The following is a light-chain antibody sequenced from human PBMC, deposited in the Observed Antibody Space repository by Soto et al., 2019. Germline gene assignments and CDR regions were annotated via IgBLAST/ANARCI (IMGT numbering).Light chain of an antibody. Sequence: IQMTQSPSTLSASVGDRVTITCRASQNISPWLAWYQQKPGKAPKLLISKVSSLQSGVPSRFSGSGSGTEFTLTISSLQPDDFALYYCQQRSTWPPEGLTFGGGTKVEIK. CDR1: QNISPW. CDR2: KVS. CDR3: QQRSTWPPEGLT. J-gene: IGKJ4*01. V-gene: IGKV1-5*03.